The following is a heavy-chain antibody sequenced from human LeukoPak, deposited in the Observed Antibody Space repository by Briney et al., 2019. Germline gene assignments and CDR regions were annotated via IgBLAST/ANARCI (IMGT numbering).Heavy chain of an antibody. V-gene: IGHV3-23*01. J-gene: IGHJ5*02. Sequence: GGSLRLSCVASGFTFSSFGMSWVRQAPGKGLAWVSGISGGGVTTYYADSVKGRFTISRDNSENTLYLQMNSLRAEDTAVYYCAKDLMITFGGVIVIPNEDWFDPWGQGTLVTVSS. CDR3: AKDLMITFGGVIVIPNEDWFDP. CDR2: ISGGGVTT. CDR1: GFTFSSFG. D-gene: IGHD3-16*02.